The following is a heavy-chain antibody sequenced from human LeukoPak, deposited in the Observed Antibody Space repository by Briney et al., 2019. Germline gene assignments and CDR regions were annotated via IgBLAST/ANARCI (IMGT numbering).Heavy chain of an antibody. CDR1: GFTVSNNY. V-gene: IGHV3-23*01. D-gene: IGHD6-19*01. J-gene: IGHJ4*02. Sequence: GGSLRLSCVASGFTVSNNYMSWGRQAPGKGLEWVSAMSGSGGSTYYADSVKGRFTISRDNSKNTLYLQMNSLRAEDTAVYYCAKDFSSGWPVDYWGQGTLVTVSS. CDR3: AKDFSSGWPVDY. CDR2: MSGSGGST.